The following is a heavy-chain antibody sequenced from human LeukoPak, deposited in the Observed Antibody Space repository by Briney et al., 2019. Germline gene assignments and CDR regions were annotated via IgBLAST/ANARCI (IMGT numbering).Heavy chain of an antibody. Sequence: ASVKVSCKASGYTFTSYDMHWVRQAPGQGLEWMGIINPSGGSTSYAQKFQGRVTMTRDTSTSTVYMELSSLRSEDTAVYYCARTYCSGGSCPGPTAPDYWGQGTLVTVSS. D-gene: IGHD2-15*01. CDR2: INPSGGST. CDR1: GYTFTSYD. CDR3: ARTYCSGGSCPGPTAPDY. J-gene: IGHJ4*02. V-gene: IGHV1-46*01.